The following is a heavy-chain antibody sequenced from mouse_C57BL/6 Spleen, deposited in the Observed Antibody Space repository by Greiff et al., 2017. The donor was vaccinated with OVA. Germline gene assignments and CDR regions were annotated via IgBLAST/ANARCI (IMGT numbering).Heavy chain of an antibody. CDR2: IYPGSGST. Sequence: QVQLKQPGAELVKPGASVKMSCKASGYTFTSYWITWVKQRPGQGLEWIGDIYPGSGSTNYNEKFKSKATLTVDTSSSTAYMQLSSLTSEDSAVYYCASSHYYGSSSYYFDYWGQGTTLTVSS. J-gene: IGHJ2*01. D-gene: IGHD1-1*01. CDR3: ASSHYYGSSSYYFDY. V-gene: IGHV1-55*01. CDR1: GYTFTSYW.